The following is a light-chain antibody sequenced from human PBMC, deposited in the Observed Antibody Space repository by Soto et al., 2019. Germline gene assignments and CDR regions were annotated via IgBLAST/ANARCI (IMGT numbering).Light chain of an antibody. CDR3: QQYNGYSRA. V-gene: IGKV1-5*03. Sequence: DIQMTQSPSTLSTSIGDRVTITCRASQSIGDWLAWYQQKPGKAPKLLIYRASNLESGVPSRFSGSGSGTEFTLTIGSLQPDDFGTYYCQQYNGYSRAFGQGTKVEIK. CDR2: RAS. CDR1: QSIGDW. J-gene: IGKJ1*01.